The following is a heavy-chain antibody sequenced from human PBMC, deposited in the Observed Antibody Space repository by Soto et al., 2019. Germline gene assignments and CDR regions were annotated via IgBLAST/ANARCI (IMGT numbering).Heavy chain of an antibody. J-gene: IGHJ4*02. D-gene: IGHD6-13*01. Sequence: GGSLRLSCAGSGFTFSSYGMSWVRQAPGKGLEWVSGISDNGVITNYADSVKGRFTISKDNSRSTGYLQMNSLRVEDTAVYFCAKGRRTWYCFDSWCQGTLVTVSS. V-gene: IGHV3-23*01. CDR1: GFTFSSYG. CDR3: AKGRRTWYCFDS. CDR2: ISDNGVIT.